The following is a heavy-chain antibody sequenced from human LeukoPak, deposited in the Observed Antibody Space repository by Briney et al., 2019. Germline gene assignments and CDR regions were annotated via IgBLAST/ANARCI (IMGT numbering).Heavy chain of an antibody. J-gene: IGHJ6*03. V-gene: IGHV4-4*09. D-gene: IGHD4-17*01. CDR1: GGSISSYY. CDR3: AKTTVTTIYYYYMDV. Sequence: PSETLSLTCTVSGGSISSYYWSWIRQPPGKGLEWIGYIYTSGSTNYNPSLKSRVTISVDTYKNQFSLKLSSVTAADTAVYYCAKTTVTTIYYYYMDVWGKGTTVTVSS. CDR2: IYTSGST.